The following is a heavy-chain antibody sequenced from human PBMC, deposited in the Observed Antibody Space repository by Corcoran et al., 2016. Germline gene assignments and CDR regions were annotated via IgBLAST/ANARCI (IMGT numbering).Heavy chain of an antibody. CDR1: GYTFTSYD. D-gene: IGHD3-3*01. CDR2: MNPNSGNT. V-gene: IGHV1-8*01. Sequence: QVQLVQSGAEVKKPGASVKVSCKASGYTFTSYDINWVRQATGQGLEWMGWMNPNSGNTGYAQKFQGRVTMTRNTSISTAYMELSSLRSEDTAVYYCARATVYRRITIVGVVDYYYYGMDVWGQGTTVTVSS. CDR3: ARATVYRRITIVGVVDYYYYGMDV. J-gene: IGHJ6*02.